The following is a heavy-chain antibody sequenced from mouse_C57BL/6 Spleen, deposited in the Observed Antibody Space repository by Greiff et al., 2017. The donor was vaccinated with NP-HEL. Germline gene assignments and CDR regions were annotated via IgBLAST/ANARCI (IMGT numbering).Heavy chain of an antibody. Sequence: QVQLQQSGAELARPGASVKLSCKASGYTFTSYGISWVKQRTGQGLEWIGEIYPRSGNTYYNEKFKGKATLTADKSSSTAYMELRSLTSEDSAVYFCARCTTVVEGYWYFDVWGTGTTVTVSS. CDR3: ARCTTVVEGYWYFDV. CDR2: IYPRSGNT. V-gene: IGHV1-81*01. J-gene: IGHJ1*03. CDR1: GYTFTSYG. D-gene: IGHD1-1*01.